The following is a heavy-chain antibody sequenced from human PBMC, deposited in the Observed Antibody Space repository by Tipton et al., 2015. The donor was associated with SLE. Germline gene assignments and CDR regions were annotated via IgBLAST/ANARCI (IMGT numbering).Heavy chain of an antibody. CDR2: IYYSGST. V-gene: IGHV4-59*11. CDR1: GGSISSHY. D-gene: IGHD6-13*01. J-gene: IGHJ1*01. CDR3: AREGYSSSWRYFQH. Sequence: PSLTCTVSGGSISSHYWSWIRQPPGKGLEWIGYIYYSGSTNYNPSLKSRVTISVDTSKNQFSLKLSSVTAADTAVYYCAREGYSSSWRYFQHWGQGTLVTVSS.